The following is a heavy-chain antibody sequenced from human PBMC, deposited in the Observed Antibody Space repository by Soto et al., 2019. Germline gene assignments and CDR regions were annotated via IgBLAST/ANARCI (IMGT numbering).Heavy chain of an antibody. V-gene: IGHV4-59*01. D-gene: IGHD3-10*01. CDR3: ARVWGGAFDI. CDR1: GGSISSYY. J-gene: IGHJ3*02. Sequence: QVQLQESGPGLVKPSETLSLTCTVSGGSISSYYWSLIRQPPGKGLEWIGYIYYSGSTNYNPSLKSRVTISGDTSKNQFSLKLSSVTAADTAVYYCARVWGGAFDIWGQGTMVTVSS. CDR2: IYYSGST.